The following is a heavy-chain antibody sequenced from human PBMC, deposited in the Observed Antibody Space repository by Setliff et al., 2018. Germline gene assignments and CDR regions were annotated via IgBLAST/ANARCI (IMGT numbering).Heavy chain of an antibody. D-gene: IGHD2-21*01. J-gene: IGHJ6*01. V-gene: IGHV3-30*02. CDR1: GFTFSRFG. CDR2: VRYDGYNK. Sequence: GGSLRLSCAASGFTFSRFGMYWVRQAPGKGLEWVAFVRYDGYNKYYADFVKGRFTISRDNAKNTLFLQMDSLRDDDTAVYYCAKDSLEVVIALHGMDVWGQGTTVTVSS. CDR3: AKDSLEVVIALHGMDV.